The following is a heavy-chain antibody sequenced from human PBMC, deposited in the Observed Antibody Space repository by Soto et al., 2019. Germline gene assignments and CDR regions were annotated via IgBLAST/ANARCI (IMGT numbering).Heavy chain of an antibody. CDR3: AKRRTRWSGYYEADY. Sequence: GESLKISCAASGFTFSSYAMSWVRQAPGKGLEWVSAISGSGGSTYYADSVKGRFTISRDNSKNTLYLQMNSLRAEDTAVYYCAKRRTRWSGYYEADYWGQGTLVTVSS. CDR1: GFTFSSYA. CDR2: ISGSGGST. J-gene: IGHJ4*02. D-gene: IGHD3-3*01. V-gene: IGHV3-23*01.